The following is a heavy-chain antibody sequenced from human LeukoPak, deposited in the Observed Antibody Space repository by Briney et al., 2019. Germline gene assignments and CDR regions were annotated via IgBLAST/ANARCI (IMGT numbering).Heavy chain of an antibody. V-gene: IGHV3-23*01. J-gene: IGHJ4*02. D-gene: IGHD3-10*01. CDR3: AKARTTSGISPSD. CDR2: ISGRGDNT. CDR1: GFTFSNYA. Sequence: GGSLRLSCAASGFTFSNYAMSWVRQAPGRGLEWVSIISGRGDNTKYADSVKGRFTISRDNSKNTLSLQMNSLRAEDTAVYYCAKARTTSGISPSDWGQGTLVTVSS.